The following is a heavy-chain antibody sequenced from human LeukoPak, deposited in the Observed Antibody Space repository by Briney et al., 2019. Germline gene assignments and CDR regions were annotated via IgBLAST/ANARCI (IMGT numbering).Heavy chain of an antibody. CDR1: GGSFSGYY. V-gene: IGHV4-34*01. CDR3: ARGIFWYNWNYYYYYMDV. Sequence: KPSETLSLTCAVYGGSFSGYYWSWIRQPPGKGLEGMGEINHSGSTNYNPSLKSRVTISVDTSKNQFSLQLSSVTAADTAVYYCARGIFWYNWNYYYYYMDVWGKGTTVTVSS. D-gene: IGHD1-1*01. CDR2: INHSGST. J-gene: IGHJ6*03.